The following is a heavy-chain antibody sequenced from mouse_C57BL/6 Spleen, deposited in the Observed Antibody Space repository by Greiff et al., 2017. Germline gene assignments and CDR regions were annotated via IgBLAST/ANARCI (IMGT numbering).Heavy chain of an antibody. D-gene: IGHD1-1*01. CDR1: GYSITSGYY. CDR2: ISYDGSN. V-gene: IGHV3-6*01. J-gene: IGHJ1*03. Sequence: ESGPGLVKPSQSLSLTCSVTGYSITSGYYWNWIRQFPGNKLEWMGYISYDGSNNYNPSLKNRISITRDPSKNQFFLKLNSVTTEDTATYYCARGSSVVAPSPFDVWGTGTTVTVSS. CDR3: ARGSSVVAPSPFDV.